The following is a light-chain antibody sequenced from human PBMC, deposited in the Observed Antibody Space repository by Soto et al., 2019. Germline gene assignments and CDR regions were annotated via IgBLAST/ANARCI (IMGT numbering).Light chain of an antibody. CDR2: QTS. Sequence: TQSPSSLSASVGDRVTITCRASQSISNYLNWYQHRPGQAPRLLIYQTSIRAAGIPARFSASGSGTDFNLTISDVQPEDFALYYCHQRQSWPRTFGQGTKVDIK. CDR1: QSISNY. V-gene: IGKV3-11*01. J-gene: IGKJ1*01. CDR3: HQRQSWPRT.